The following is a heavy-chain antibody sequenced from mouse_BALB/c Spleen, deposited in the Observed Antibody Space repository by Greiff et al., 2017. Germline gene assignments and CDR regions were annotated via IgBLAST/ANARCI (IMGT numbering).Heavy chain of an antibody. CDR3: ARNGRQITIDY. V-gene: IGHV2-2*02. J-gene: IGHJ2*01. CDR1: GYSLTSYW. Sequence: QVQLQQSGPGLVQPSHSLSISCTASGYSLTSYWVHWVRQCPGKGLEWLGVIWSGGSTDNNAAFISRLTISKDTTKGHVFFNMISLQANDTSIYSCARNGRQITIDYWGQGTTVTVSA. CDR2: IWSGGST. D-gene: IGHD2-4*01.